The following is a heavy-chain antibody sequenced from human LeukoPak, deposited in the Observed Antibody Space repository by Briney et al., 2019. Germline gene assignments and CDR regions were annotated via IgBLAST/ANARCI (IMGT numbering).Heavy chain of an antibody. V-gene: IGHV3-74*01. Sequence: GGSLRLSCAASGFTFSSSWMYWVRQAPGKGLVWVSRINTDGSTTSYADSVKGRFTISRDNAKNSLYLQMNSLRAEDTAVYYCARDSSHITMIGYFQHWGQGTLVAVSS. CDR1: GFTFSSSW. J-gene: IGHJ1*01. CDR3: ARDSSHITMIGYFQH. D-gene: IGHD3-22*01. CDR2: INTDGSTT.